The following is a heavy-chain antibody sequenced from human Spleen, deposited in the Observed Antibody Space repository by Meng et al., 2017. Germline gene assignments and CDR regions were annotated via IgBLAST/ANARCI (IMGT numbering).Heavy chain of an antibody. CDR1: GGSISSYY. D-gene: IGHD3-3*01. J-gene: IGHJ3*02. CDR3: SIFGVTIPDTTFDI. V-gene: IGHV4-59*12. CDR2: LYYRGNT. Sequence: GSLRLSCTVSGGSISSYYWSWIRQPPGKGLEWIGSLYYRGNTYYNPSLKSRVTISLDTSKNQFSLTLTSVTAADTAIYYCSIFGVTIPDTTFDIWGQGTLVTVSS.